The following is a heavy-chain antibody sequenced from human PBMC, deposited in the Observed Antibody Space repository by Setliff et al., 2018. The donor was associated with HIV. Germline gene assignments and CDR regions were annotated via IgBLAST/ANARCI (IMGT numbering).Heavy chain of an antibody. CDR1: GYTFTSYG. J-gene: IGHJ4*02. Sequence: GASVKVSCKASGYTFTSYGISWVRQAPGQGLEWMGWISAYNGNTNYAQKLQGRVTMTKDTSTSTVYMELSSLKSDDTAVYYCASGCLIGGSGPCRNFEFWGQGTLVTVSS. CDR2: ISAYNGNT. V-gene: IGHV1-18*01. CDR3: ASGCLIGGSGPCRNFEF. D-gene: IGHD3-9*01.